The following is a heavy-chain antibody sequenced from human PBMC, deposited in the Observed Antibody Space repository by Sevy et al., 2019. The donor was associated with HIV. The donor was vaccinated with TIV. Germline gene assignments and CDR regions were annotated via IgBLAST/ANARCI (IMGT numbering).Heavy chain of an antibody. V-gene: IGHV3-30*04. CDR3: ARGSYYDFWSLDGEIDY. J-gene: IGHJ4*02. CDR2: ISYDGSNK. Sequence: GGSLRLSCAASGFTFSNYAMHWVRQAPGKGLEWVALISYDGSNKYYADSVKGRFTISRDNSKNTLYLQMNSLRAEDTAVSYCARGSYYDFWSLDGEIDYWGQGALVTVSS. D-gene: IGHD3-3*01. CDR1: GFTFSNYA.